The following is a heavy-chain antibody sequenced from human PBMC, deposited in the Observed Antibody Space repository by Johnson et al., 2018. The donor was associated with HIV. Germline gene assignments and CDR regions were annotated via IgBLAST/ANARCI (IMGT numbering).Heavy chain of an antibody. J-gene: IGHJ3*02. Sequence: QVQLVESGGGVVQPGRSLRLSCAASGFTFSTYTLHWVRLAPGKGLEWVAVISYDGSNKYYADSVKGRFAIYRDNSKNTLYLQMNSLRAEDTALYYCARDTKVPRYNWNDGAFDIWGQGTMVTVSS. CDR3: ARDTKVPRYNWNDGAFDI. V-gene: IGHV3-30*09. D-gene: IGHD1-1*01. CDR2: ISYDGSNK. CDR1: GFTFSTYT.